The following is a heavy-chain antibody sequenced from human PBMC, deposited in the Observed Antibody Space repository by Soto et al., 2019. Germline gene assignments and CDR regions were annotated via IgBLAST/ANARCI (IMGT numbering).Heavy chain of an antibody. CDR2: IYHSGST. CDR1: GGSISSSNW. J-gene: IGHJ5*02. Sequence: SETLSLTCAVSGGSISSSNWWSWVRQPPGKGLEWIGEIYHSGSTNYNPSLKSRVTISVDKSKNQFSLKLSSVAAADTAVYCCAAASIAAAGPNCFDPWGQGTLVTVSS. V-gene: IGHV4-4*01. CDR3: AAASIAAAGPNCFDP. D-gene: IGHD6-13*01.